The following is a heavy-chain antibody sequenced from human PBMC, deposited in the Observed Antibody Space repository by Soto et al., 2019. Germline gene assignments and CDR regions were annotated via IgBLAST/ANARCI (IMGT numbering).Heavy chain of an antibody. D-gene: IGHD2-15*01. CDR1: GYTFTSYG. CDR3: ARDQFDCSGGSCYSGPVRYYYYYGMDV. J-gene: IGHJ6*02. Sequence: ASVKVSCKASGYTFTSYGISWVRQAPGQGLEWMGWISAYNGNTNYAQKLQGRVTMTTDTSTSTAYMELRSLRSDDTAVYYCARDQFDCSGGSCYSGPVRYYYYYGMDVWGQGTTVTVSS. V-gene: IGHV1-18*04. CDR2: ISAYNGNT.